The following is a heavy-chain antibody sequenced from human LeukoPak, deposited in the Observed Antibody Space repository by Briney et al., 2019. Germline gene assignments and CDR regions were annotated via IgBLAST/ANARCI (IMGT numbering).Heavy chain of an antibody. CDR3: ARERQDTIIHAGAFDI. D-gene: IGHD3-10*01. V-gene: IGHV3-30-3*01. CDR2: IASDGSHK. Sequence: GGSLRLSCAASGFTFSTYFMHWVRQAPGKGLEWVADIASDGSHKFYVESVKGRFTISRDNSKNTLYVQMNSLRAEDTAVYFCARERQDTIIHAGAFDIWGQGTMVTVCS. CDR1: GFTFSTYF. J-gene: IGHJ3*02.